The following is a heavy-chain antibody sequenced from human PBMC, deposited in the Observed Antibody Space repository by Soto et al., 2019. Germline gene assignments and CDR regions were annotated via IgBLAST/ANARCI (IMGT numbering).Heavy chain of an antibody. V-gene: IGHV1-18*01. CDR3: ATRSPAFDY. J-gene: IGHJ4*02. CDR2: ITTDKGKT. CDR1: GYTFTSYG. Sequence: QVQLVQSGPEVKKPGASVKVSCKTSGYTFTSYGISLVRQAPGQGLEWMGWITTDKGKTTYAQKFQGRVTMTTDTPTSTAYMELRSLRSDDTAVYYCATRSPAFDYWGQGTLVTVSS.